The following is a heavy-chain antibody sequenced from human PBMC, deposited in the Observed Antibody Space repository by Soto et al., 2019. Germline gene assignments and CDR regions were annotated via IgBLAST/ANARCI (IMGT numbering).Heavy chain of an antibody. J-gene: IGHJ6*02. V-gene: IGHV3-73*01. D-gene: IGHD4-17*01. Sequence: GGSLRLSCAASGFTFTASAMHWVRQASGKGLEWVGRIRSKANNYATAYAASVKGRFTISRDDSKNTAYLQMNSLKTEDTAVYYCARAYGDYVYGYYYYGMDVWGQGTTVTVSS. CDR2: IRSKANNYAT. CDR3: ARAYGDYVYGYYYYGMDV. CDR1: GFTFTASA.